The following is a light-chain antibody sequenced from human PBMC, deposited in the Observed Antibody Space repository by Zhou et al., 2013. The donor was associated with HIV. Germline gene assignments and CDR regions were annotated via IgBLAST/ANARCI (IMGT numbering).Light chain of an antibody. Sequence: DIQMTQSPSSLSASVGDRVTLTCRASQSISSSLYWYQQKPGKAPKLLIYAASSLQSGVPSRFSGSGSGTDFTLTISNLQPEDFGTYYCQQSYSFPRSFGPGTKVAIK. CDR2: AAS. CDR1: QSISSS. CDR3: QQSYSFPRS. V-gene: IGKV1-39*01. J-gene: IGKJ3*01.